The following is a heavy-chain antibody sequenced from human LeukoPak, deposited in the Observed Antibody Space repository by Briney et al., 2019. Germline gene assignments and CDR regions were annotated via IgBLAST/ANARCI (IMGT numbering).Heavy chain of an antibody. V-gene: IGHV4-31*03. CDR1: GGSIGSGDYY. Sequence: PSETLSLTCSVSGGSIGSGDYYWSWIRQHPGKDLDWIGYIYCSGTTYYNPSLKSRVSISVDTSKNQFSLKLNSVTAADTAVYYCARPRTAWSSHWYFEVWGRGTLVTVSS. CDR3: ARPRTAWSSHWYFEV. J-gene: IGHJ2*01. CDR2: IYCSGTT. D-gene: IGHD1-1*01.